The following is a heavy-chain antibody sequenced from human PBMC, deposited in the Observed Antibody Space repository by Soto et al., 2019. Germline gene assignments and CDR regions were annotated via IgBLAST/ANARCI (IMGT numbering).Heavy chain of an antibody. Sequence: QVQLVESGGGVVQPGRSLRLSCAASGFTFSSYGMHWVRQAPGKGLEWVAVIWYDGSNKYYADSVKGRFTISSDNSKTTLYLQMNSLRAEDTAVYYCARDYDSSGYPRYYFDYWGQGTLVTVSS. CDR2: IWYDGSNK. V-gene: IGHV3-33*01. CDR3: ARDYDSSGYPRYYFDY. J-gene: IGHJ4*02. D-gene: IGHD3-22*01. CDR1: GFTFSSYG.